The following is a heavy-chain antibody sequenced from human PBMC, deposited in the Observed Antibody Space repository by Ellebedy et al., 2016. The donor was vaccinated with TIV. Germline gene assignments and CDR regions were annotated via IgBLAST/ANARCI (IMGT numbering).Heavy chain of an antibody. J-gene: IGHJ4*02. CDR2: ISSSSSYI. Sequence: PGGSLRLSCAASGFTFSSYSMNWVRQAPGKGLEWVSSISSSSSYIYYADSVKGRFTISRDNAKNSLYLQMNSLRAEDTAVYYCARDFRNSGYSSSIWGQGTLVTVSS. D-gene: IGHD6-13*01. CDR1: GFTFSSYS. V-gene: IGHV3-21*01. CDR3: ARDFRNSGYSSSI.